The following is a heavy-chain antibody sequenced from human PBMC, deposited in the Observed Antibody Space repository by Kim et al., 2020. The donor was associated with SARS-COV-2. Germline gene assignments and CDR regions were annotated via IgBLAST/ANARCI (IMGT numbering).Heavy chain of an antibody. V-gene: IGHV1-24*01. CDR3: ATRKHSSGWFYFNY. Sequence: ASVKVSCKVSGYALTELSIHWVRQAPGEGLEWMGSFDPEDGDTGYAHNFQGRVTMTEDTSTDTAYMELSSLTSGDTALYFCATRKHSSGWFYFNYWGQGT. D-gene: IGHD6-19*01. J-gene: IGHJ4*02. CDR1: GYALTELS. CDR2: FDPEDGDT.